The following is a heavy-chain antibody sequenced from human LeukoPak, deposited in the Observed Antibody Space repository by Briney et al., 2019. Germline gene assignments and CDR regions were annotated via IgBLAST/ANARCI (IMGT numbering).Heavy chain of an antibody. CDR1: GFTVSSNY. J-gene: IGHJ4*02. CDR3: AREAPPGSPSYYDYVWGSYRPHHFDY. Sequence: GGSLRLSCAASGFTVSSNYMSWVRQAPGKGLEWVSVIYSGGSTYYADSVKGRFTISRDNSKNTLYLQMNSLRAEDTAVYYCAREAPPGSPSYYDYVWGSYRPHHFDYWGQGTLVTVSS. CDR2: IYSGGST. V-gene: IGHV3-66*01. D-gene: IGHD3-16*02.